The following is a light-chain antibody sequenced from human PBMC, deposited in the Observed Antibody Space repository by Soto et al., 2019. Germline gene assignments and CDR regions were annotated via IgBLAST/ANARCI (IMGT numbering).Light chain of an antibody. CDR2: DAS. Sequence: EIVVTQSPATLSLSPEERATLSCRASQSVSSYLAWYQQKPGQAPRLLIYDASNRATGIPARFSGSGSGTDFTLTISSLEPEDFAVYYCQQRSNFGQGTRLEIK. CDR3: QQRSN. CDR1: QSVSSY. J-gene: IGKJ5*01. V-gene: IGKV3-11*01.